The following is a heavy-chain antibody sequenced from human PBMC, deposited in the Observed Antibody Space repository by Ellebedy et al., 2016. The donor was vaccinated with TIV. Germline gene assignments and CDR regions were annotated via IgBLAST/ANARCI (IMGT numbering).Heavy chain of an antibody. CDR1: GFTFSSFW. Sequence: GGSLRLXXAASGFTFSSFWMRWVRQGPGKGLVWVARVNTDGSSTKYADSVRGRITISRDNAKNTLLLQMNSLRAEDTAVYYCVRGYYGDYAYFDYWGQGTLVIVSS. CDR3: VRGYYGDYAYFDY. J-gene: IGHJ4*02. V-gene: IGHV3-74*03. D-gene: IGHD4-17*01. CDR2: VNTDGSST.